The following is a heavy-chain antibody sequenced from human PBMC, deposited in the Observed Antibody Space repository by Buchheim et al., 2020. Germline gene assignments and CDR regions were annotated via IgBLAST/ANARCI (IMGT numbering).Heavy chain of an antibody. CDR3: ARDNGLEWLIYGMDV. D-gene: IGHD3-3*01. CDR2: IWYDGSNK. Sequence: QVQLVESGGGVVQPGRSLRLSCAASGFTFSSYGMHWVRQAPGKGLEWVAVIWYDGSNKYYADSVKGRFTISRDNSKTTLYLQMNSLRAEDTAVYYCARDNGLEWLIYGMDVWGQGTT. CDR1: GFTFSSYG. J-gene: IGHJ6*02. V-gene: IGHV3-33*01.